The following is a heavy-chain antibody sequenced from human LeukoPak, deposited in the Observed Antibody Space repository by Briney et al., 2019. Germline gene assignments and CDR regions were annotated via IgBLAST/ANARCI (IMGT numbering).Heavy chain of an antibody. CDR1: GYTFTGYY. J-gene: IGHJ5*02. D-gene: IGHD2-2*01. CDR3: ARDWGGYCSSTSCYLYNWFDP. Sequence: EASVKVSCKASGYTFTGYYMHWVRQAPGQGLEWMGWFNPNSGGTNYAQKFQGRVTMTRDTSISTAYMELSRLRSDDTAVYYCARDWGGYCSSTSCYLYNWFDPWGQGTLVTVSS. CDR2: FNPNSGGT. V-gene: IGHV1-2*02.